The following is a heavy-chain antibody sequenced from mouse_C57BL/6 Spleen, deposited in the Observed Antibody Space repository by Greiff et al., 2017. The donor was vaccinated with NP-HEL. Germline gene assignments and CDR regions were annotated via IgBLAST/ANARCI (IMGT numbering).Heavy chain of an antibody. CDR1: GYAFSSYW. V-gene: IGHV1-80*01. CDR3: ARKAPYYAMDY. J-gene: IGHJ4*01. CDR2: IYPGDGDT. Sequence: VKLVESGAELVKPGASVKISCKASGYAFSSYWMNWVKQRPGKGLEWIGQIYPGDGDTNYNGKFKGKATLTADKSSSTAYMQLSSLTSEDSAVYFCARKAPYYAMDYWGQGTSVTVSS.